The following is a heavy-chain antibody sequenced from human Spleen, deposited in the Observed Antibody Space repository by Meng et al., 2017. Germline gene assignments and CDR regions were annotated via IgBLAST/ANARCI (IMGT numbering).Heavy chain of an antibody. CDR3: AKYSYGLGDYFDY. CDR1: GFTFSSYA. CDR2: ISGSGGST. J-gene: IGHJ4*01. Sequence: GESLKISCAASGFTFSSYAMSWVRQAPGKGLEWVSAISGSGGSTYYADSVKGRFTISRDNSKNTLYLQVNSLRAEDTALYYCAKYSYGLGDYFDYWGHGALVTVSS. V-gene: IGHV3-23*01. D-gene: IGHD3-10*01.